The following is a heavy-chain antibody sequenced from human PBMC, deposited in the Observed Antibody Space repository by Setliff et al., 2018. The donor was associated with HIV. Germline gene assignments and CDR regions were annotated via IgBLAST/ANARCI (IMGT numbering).Heavy chain of an antibody. J-gene: IGHJ3*01. V-gene: IGHV3-23*01. CDR2: VGVGGGAT. D-gene: IGHD1-1*01. Sequence: AASGFAFSTFDMNWVRQAPGKGLEWVSAVGVGGGATYYADSVRGRFAVSRDDSKNTLYLEMSGLRAEDTAIYYCAKPTSGMYPRSFDLWGQGTMVTVSS. CDR3: AKPTSGMYPRSFDL. CDR1: GFAFSTFD.